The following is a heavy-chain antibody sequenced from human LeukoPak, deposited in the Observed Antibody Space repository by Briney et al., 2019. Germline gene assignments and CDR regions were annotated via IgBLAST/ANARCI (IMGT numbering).Heavy chain of an antibody. Sequence: SGGSLRLSCAASGFTVSSNFMTWVRQAPGKGLEWVSVISSGGTTYYADSVKGRFTISRHSSKNTVYLQMNSLRAEDTAVYYCARDRSYGDFAWGYWGQGTLVTVSS. D-gene: IGHD4-17*01. CDR2: ISSGGTT. CDR1: GFTVSSNF. CDR3: ARDRSYGDFAWGY. V-gene: IGHV3-53*04. J-gene: IGHJ4*02.